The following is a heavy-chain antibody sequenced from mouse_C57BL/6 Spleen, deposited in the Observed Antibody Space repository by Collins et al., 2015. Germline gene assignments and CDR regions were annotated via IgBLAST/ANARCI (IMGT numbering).Heavy chain of an antibody. J-gene: IGHJ4*01. CDR1: GFSLTSYG. CDR2: IWSGGST. D-gene: IGHD4-1*01. V-gene: IGHV2-2*02. Sequence: QVQLKQSGPGLVQPSQSLSITCTVSGFSLTSYGVHWVRQSPGKGLEWLGVIWSGGSTDCNAAFISRLSISKDNSKSQVFFKMNSLQANDTAIYYCARTLGHYAMDYWGQGTSVTVSS. CDR3: ARTLGHYAMDY.